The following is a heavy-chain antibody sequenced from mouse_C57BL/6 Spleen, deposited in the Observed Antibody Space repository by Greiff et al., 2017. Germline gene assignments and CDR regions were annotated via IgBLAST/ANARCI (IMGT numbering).Heavy chain of an antibody. CDR2: IDPDTGGT. V-gene: IGHV1-15*01. CDR1: GYTFTGYE. CDR3: AKPPVYDRTSVFGY. D-gene: IGHD2-12*01. J-gene: IGHJ3*02. Sequence: VQLQQSGAELVRPGASVTLSCKASGYTFTGYEMPWVKQTPGHGLEWIGAIDPDTGGTAYNQKFKGKAILTADNSSSTAYMQLRSLTSEDSAVYYGAKPPVYDRTSVFGYRGQGTLVTVSA.